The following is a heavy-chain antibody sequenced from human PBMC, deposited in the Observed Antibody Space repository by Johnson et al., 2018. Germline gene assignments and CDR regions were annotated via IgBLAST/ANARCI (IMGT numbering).Heavy chain of an antibody. CDR1: GFTFSSYA. J-gene: IGHJ3*02. CDR2: ISYDGSNK. CDR3: ARADAFDI. V-gene: IGHV3-30-3*01. Sequence: QVQLVQSGGGVVQPGRSLRLSCAASGFTFSSYAMHWVRQAPGKGLEWVAVISYDGSNKYYADPVKGRFTISRDNSKTTLYLQMNSLRAEDTAVYYCARADAFDIWGQGTMVTVSS.